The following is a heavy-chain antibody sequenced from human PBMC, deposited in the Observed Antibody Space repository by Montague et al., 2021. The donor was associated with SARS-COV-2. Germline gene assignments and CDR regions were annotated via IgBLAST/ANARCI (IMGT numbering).Heavy chain of an antibody. CDR3: AHPNATGAWPIDY. CDR2: IYWDDDK. J-gene: IGHJ4*02. CDR1: GFSLSSTGVG. Sequence: PALVKPTQTLTLTCAFSGFSLSSTGVGVGWLRQPPGKSLEWLTLIYWDDDKRYNPSLSSRLAITKDTSKNQAVLTLSNLNAADTATYYCAHPNATGAWPIDYWGQGTLVTVSS. D-gene: IGHD1-14*01. V-gene: IGHV2-5*02.